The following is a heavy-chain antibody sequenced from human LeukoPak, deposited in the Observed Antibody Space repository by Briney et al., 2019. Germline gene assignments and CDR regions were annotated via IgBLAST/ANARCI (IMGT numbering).Heavy chain of an antibody. CDR2: IYTSGST. Sequence: PSETLSLTCTVSGGSISSYYWSWIRQPAGKRLEWIGRIYTSGSTNYNPSLKSRVTMSVDTSKNQFSLKLSSVTAADTAVYYCARDQGVVTPRYYYMDVWGKGTTVTVSS. CDR1: GGSISSYY. CDR3: ARDQGVVTPRYYYMDV. J-gene: IGHJ6*03. D-gene: IGHD3-22*01. V-gene: IGHV4-4*07.